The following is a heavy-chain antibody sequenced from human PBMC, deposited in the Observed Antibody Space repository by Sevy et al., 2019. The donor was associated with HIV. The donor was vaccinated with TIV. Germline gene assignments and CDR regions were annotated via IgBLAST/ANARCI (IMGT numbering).Heavy chain of an antibody. CDR3: AGGPSGAAAGRFDS. D-gene: IGHD6-13*01. Sequence: GGSLRLSCAASGFTFSSYWINWVRQAPGEGLEWVANINQGGNQKHYMDSVKGRFTSSRDNAENAVYLQMNSLRVEDTAGYDCAGGPSGAAAGRFDSWGQGTLVTVSS. CDR2: INQGGNQK. CDR1: GFTFSSYW. J-gene: IGHJ4*02. V-gene: IGHV3-7*01.